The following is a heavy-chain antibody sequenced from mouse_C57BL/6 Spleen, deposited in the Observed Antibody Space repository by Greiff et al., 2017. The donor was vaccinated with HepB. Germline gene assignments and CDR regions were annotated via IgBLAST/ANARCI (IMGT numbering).Heavy chain of an antibody. CDR3: AREGLPYWYFDV. J-gene: IGHJ1*03. CDR1: GYSITSGYY. CDR2: ISYDGNN. D-gene: IGHD3-1*01. V-gene: IGHV3-6*01. Sequence: ESGPGLVKPSQSLSLTCSVTGYSITSGYYWNWIRQFPGNKLEWMGYISYDGNNNYNPSLKNRISITRDTSKNQFFLKLNSVTTEDTATYYCAREGLPYWYFDVWGTGTTVTVSS.